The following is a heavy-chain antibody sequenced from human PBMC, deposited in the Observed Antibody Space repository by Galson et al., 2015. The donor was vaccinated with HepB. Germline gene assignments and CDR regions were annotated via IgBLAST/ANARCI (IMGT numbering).Heavy chain of an antibody. D-gene: IGHD6-19*01. CDR2: IIPIFGTA. J-gene: IGHJ4*02. V-gene: IGHV1-69*13. CDR3: AGPAHSSGWYSPWDY. Sequence: SVKVSCKASGGTFSSYAISWVRQAPGQGLEWMGGIIPIFGTANYAQKFQGRVTITADESTSTAYMELSSLRSEDTAVYYCAGPAHSSGWYSPWDYWGQGTLVTVSS. CDR1: GGTFSSYA.